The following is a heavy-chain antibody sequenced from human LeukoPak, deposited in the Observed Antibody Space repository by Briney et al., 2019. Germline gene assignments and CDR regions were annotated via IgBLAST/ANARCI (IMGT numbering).Heavy chain of an antibody. D-gene: IGHD6-13*01. Sequence: SETLSLTCTVSGDSISAYYWNWIRLPAGKGLEWIGRMYISGSTDYNPSLKSRVTMSLDTTKNQFSLKLSSVTAADTAVYYRARNPFETAGYNWFDPWGQGTLVTVSS. CDR3: ARNPFETAGYNWFDP. J-gene: IGHJ5*02. V-gene: IGHV4-4*07. CDR2: MYISGST. CDR1: GDSISAYY.